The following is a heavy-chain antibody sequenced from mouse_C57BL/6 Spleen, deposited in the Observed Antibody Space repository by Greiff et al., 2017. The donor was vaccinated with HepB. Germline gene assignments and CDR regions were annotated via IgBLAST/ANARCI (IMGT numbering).Heavy chain of an antibody. CDR3: ARSDYYGSSYVAY. CDR1: GYTFTSYW. J-gene: IGHJ3*01. CDR2: IDPSDSYT. D-gene: IGHD1-1*01. Sequence: QVQLQQPGAELVMPGASVKLSCKASGYTFTSYWMHWVKQRPGQGLEWIGEIDPSDSYTNYTQKFKGKSTLTVDKYSSTAYMQLSSLTSEDSAVYYCARSDYYGSSYVAYWGQGTLVTVSA. V-gene: IGHV1-69*01.